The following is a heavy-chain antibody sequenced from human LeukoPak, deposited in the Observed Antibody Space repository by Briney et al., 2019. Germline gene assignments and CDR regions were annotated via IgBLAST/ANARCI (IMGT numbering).Heavy chain of an antibody. V-gene: IGHV1-18*01. CDR3: ARVDGDIAAAGTGPYNWFDP. Sequence: GASVTVSCKASGYTFTSYGISWVRQAPGQGLEWMGWISAYNGNTNYAQKLQGRVTMTTDTSTSTAYMELRSLRSDDTAVYYCARVDGDIAAAGTGPYNWFDPWGQGTLVTVSS. CDR1: GYTFTSYG. D-gene: IGHD6-13*01. J-gene: IGHJ5*02. CDR2: ISAYNGNT.